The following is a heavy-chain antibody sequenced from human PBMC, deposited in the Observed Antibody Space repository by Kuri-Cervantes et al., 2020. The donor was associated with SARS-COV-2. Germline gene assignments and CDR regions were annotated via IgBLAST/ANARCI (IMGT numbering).Heavy chain of an antibody. V-gene: IGHV3-30*04. CDR3: ARVFFLQRGRAAFDI. CDR2: ISHDGRKQ. D-gene: IGHD3-9*01. Sequence: GESLKISCAASGFTLRGYALHWVRQAPGKGLEWVAVISHDGRKQYFADSVKGRFTISRDNAKNTLYLQMNSLRAEDTAVYYCARVFFLQRGRAAFDIWGLGTLVTVSS. J-gene: IGHJ4*02. CDR1: GFTLRGYA.